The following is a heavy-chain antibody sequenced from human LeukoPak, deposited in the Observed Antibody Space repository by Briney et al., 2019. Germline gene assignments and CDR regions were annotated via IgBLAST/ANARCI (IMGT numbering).Heavy chain of an antibody. CDR3: ARTSTYGGFDP. Sequence: PGGSLRLSCAASGFTFSSYEVNWVRQAPGKGLEWVSYIRSSATTIYYADSVKGRFTISRDNAKNSLYLRMNSLRADDTAVYYCARTSTYGGFDPWGQGTLVTVSS. CDR2: IRSSATTI. D-gene: IGHD3-10*01. J-gene: IGHJ5*02. CDR1: GFTFSSYE. V-gene: IGHV3-48*03.